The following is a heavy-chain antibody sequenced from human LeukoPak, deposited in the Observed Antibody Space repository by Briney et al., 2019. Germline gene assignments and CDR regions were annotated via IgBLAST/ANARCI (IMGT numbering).Heavy chain of an antibody. Sequence: SETLSLTCAVSGGSISSGGYSWSWIRQPPGKGLEWIGYIYYSGSTYYNPSLKSRVTISVDTSKNQFSLKLSSVTAADTAVYYCARVSYDSSGLLYNWFDPWGQGTLVTVSS. CDR2: IYYSGST. CDR1: GGSISSGGYS. CDR3: ARVSYDSSGLLYNWFDP. J-gene: IGHJ5*02. D-gene: IGHD3-22*01. V-gene: IGHV4-31*11.